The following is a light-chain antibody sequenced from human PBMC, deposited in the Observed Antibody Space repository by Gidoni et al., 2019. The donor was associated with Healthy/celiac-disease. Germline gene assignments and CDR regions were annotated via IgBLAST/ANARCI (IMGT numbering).Light chain of an antibody. CDR3: QSYDSSLSGWV. V-gene: IGLV1-40*01. CDR2: GNS. CDR1: SSTIGAGYD. J-gene: IGLJ3*02. Sequence: QSVLTPPPSVSGAPGQRVTISCTGSSSTIGAGYDVHWYQQLPGTAPKPLIYGNSNRPSGVPDRFSGSKSGTSASLAITGLQAEDEADYYCQSYDSSLSGWVFGGGTKLTVL.